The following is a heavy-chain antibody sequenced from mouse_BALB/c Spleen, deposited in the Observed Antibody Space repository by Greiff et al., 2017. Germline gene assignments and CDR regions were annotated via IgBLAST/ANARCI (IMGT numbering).Heavy chain of an antibody. CDR2: IDPENGDT. D-gene: IGHD2-1*01. CDR1: GFNIKDYY. J-gene: IGHJ3*01. Sequence: EVQLQQSGAELVRSGASVKLSCTASGFNIKDYYMHWVKQRPEQGLEWIGWIDPENGDTEYAPKFQGKATMTADKSSSTAYMELSSLTSEDSAVYYCAYGNSFAYWGQGTLVTVSA. V-gene: IGHV14-4*02. CDR3: AYGNSFAY.